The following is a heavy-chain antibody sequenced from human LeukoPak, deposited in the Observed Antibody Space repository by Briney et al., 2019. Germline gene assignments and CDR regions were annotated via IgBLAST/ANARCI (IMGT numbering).Heavy chain of an antibody. Sequence: PGGSLRLSCSASGFTLSSYSMNWVRQAPGKGLEWVSVIYSGGTTSYADSVKARFTISRDNSRNTLYLQMNSLRAEDMAVYYCARAHPDYGDYGVDYWGQGTLVSVSS. J-gene: IGHJ4*02. CDR2: IYSGGTT. CDR3: ARAHPDYGDYGVDY. V-gene: IGHV3-53*01. CDR1: GFTLSSYS. D-gene: IGHD4-17*01.